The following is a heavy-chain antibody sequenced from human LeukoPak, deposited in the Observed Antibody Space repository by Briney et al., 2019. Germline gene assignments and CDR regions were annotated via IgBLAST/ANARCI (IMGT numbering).Heavy chain of an antibody. CDR2: INPDSGGT. Sequence: ASVKVSCKASGYTFTGFYMHWVRQAPGQGLEWMGWINPDSGGTNSAQKFQGRVTMTRDTSISTAYMELSSLRSDDTAVFYCARDEPTNYWGQGTLVTVSS. CDR3: ARDEPTNY. CDR1: GYTFTGFY. J-gene: IGHJ4*02. V-gene: IGHV1-2*02. D-gene: IGHD1-14*01.